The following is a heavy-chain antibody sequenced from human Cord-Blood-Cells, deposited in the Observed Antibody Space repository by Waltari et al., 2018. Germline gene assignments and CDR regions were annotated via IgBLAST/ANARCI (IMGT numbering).Heavy chain of an antibody. D-gene: IGHD4-4*01. Sequence: QVQLVQSGAEVKKPGASVKVSCKASGYTFTGYYMHWVRQAPGQGLEWMGWINPNSGGTNDAHKFQGRVTMTRDTSISTAYMELSRLRSDDTAVYYCARDRSYSKYFQHWGQGTLVTVSS. CDR2: INPNSGGT. V-gene: IGHV1-2*07. CDR1: GYTFTGYY. J-gene: IGHJ1*01. CDR3: ARDRSYSKYFQH.